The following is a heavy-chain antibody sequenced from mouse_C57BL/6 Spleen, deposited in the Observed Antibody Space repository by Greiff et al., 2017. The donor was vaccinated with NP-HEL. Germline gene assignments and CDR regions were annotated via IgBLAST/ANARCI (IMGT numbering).Heavy chain of an antibody. CDR1: GFTFSSYA. D-gene: IGHD2-3*01. J-gene: IGHJ3*01. CDR3: ARDGGGGFAY. CDR2: ISDGGSYT. Sequence: EVMLVESGGGLVKPGGSLKLSCAASGFTFSSYAMSWVRQTPEKRLEWVATISDGGSYTYYPDNVKGRFTLSRDNAKNNLYLQMSHLKSEDTAMYYCARDGGGGFAYWGQGTVVTVSA. V-gene: IGHV5-4*03.